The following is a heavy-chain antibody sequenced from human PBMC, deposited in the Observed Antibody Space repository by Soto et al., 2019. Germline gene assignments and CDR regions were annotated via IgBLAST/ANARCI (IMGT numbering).Heavy chain of an antibody. J-gene: IGHJ4*02. CDR2: ISAYNGNT. CDR1: GYTFTSYG. CDR3: ARLHSSSWYSIGPYYFDY. V-gene: IGHV1-18*01. Sequence: ASVKVSFKASGYTFTSYGISWVRQAPGQGLEWMGWISAYNGNTNYAQKLQGRVTMTTDTSTSTAYMELRSLRSDDTAVYYCARLHSSSWYSIGPYYFDYWGQGTLVTVSS. D-gene: IGHD6-13*01.